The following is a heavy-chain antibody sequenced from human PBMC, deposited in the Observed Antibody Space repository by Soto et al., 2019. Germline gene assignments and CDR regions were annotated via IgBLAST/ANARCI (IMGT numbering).Heavy chain of an antibody. V-gene: IGHV4-34*01. Sequence: SETLSLTCAVYGGSFSGYYWSWIRQPPGKGLEWIGEINHSGSTNYNPSLKSRVTISVDTSKNQFSLKLSSVTAADTAVYYCARGGTHYYGSGSYYGYGMDVWGQGTTVTVSS. CDR1: GGSFSGYY. D-gene: IGHD3-10*01. CDR3: ARGGTHYYGSGSYYGYGMDV. CDR2: INHSGST. J-gene: IGHJ6*02.